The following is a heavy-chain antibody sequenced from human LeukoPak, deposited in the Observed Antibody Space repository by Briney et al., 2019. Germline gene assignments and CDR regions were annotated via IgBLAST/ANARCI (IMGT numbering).Heavy chain of an antibody. CDR3: SKDLGL. D-gene: IGHD1-26*01. Sequence: PGGSLRLSCAASGFTVSSDWMYWVCQAPGKGPVWVSRINPDGTYIDYADSVKGRFTISRDDAKNTLYLQMNSLRADDTALYYCSKDLGLWGQGTLVTVSS. CDR2: INPDGTYI. V-gene: IGHV3-74*01. CDR1: GFTVSSDW. J-gene: IGHJ4*02.